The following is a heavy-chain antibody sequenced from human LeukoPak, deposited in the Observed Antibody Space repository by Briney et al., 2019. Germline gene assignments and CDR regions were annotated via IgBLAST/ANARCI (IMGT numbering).Heavy chain of an antibody. CDR3: ARGLWDNGDRFEY. Sequence: PSETLSLTCTVSGASFTGGNWTWIRQPAGEGLEWVGRIYTSGITTYNPSLKSRVTISLDMSKNQISLKLNSVTAADTAVYYCARGLWDNGDRFEYWGPGTLVTVSP. CDR1: GASFTGGN. J-gene: IGHJ4*02. D-gene: IGHD4-17*01. V-gene: IGHV4-61*02. CDR2: IYTSGIT.